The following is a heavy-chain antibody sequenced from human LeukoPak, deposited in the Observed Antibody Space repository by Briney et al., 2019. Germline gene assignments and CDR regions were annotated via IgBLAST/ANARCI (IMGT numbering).Heavy chain of an antibody. CDR3: ARQRTFRGLDN. D-gene: IGHD3-10*01. CDR2: MNPNNDNT. V-gene: IGHV1-8*01. J-gene: IGHJ4*02. CDR1: GYTSMNFE. Sequence: ASVKVSCKASGYTSMNFEINWVRQATGQGLEWMGRMNPNNDNTNYAQKFQGRVTMTSDTSTSTVYMELSSLIYEDTAVYFCARQRTFRGLDNWGQGTLVTVSS.